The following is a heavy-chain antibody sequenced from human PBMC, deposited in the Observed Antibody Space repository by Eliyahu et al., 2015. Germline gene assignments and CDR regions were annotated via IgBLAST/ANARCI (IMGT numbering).Heavy chain of an antibody. CDR3: ARESVLLWFRXFRNNWFDP. CDR1: A. Sequence: AMNWVRQAPGQGLEWMGWINTNTGNPTYAQGFTGRFVFSLDTSVSTAYLQISSLKAEDTAVYYCARESVLLWFRXFRNNWFDPWGQGTLVTVSS. J-gene: IGHJ5*02. D-gene: IGHD3-10*01. V-gene: IGHV7-4-1*02. CDR2: INTNTGNP.